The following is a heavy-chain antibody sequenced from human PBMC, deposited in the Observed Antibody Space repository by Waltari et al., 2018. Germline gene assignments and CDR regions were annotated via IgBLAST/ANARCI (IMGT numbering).Heavy chain of an antibody. Sequence: EVQLLESGGGLVQPGGSLRLSCAASGFTFSSYALSWVRQAPGKGLEWVSVIYSGGSTYYADSVKGRFTISRDNSKNTLYRQMNSLRAEDTAVYYCAKTDDSHDWFDPWGQGTLVTVSS. CDR2: IYSGGST. CDR3: AKTDDSHDWFDP. D-gene: IGHD2-15*01. CDR1: GFTFSSYA. J-gene: IGHJ5*02. V-gene: IGHV3-23*03.